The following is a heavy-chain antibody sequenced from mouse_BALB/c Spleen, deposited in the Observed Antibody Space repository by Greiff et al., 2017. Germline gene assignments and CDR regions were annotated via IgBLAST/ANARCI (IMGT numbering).Heavy chain of an antibody. D-gene: IGHD2-4*01. CDR3: ARVDFSGFAY. CDR1: GFTFTDSY. J-gene: IGHJ3*01. V-gene: IGHV7-3*02. Sequence: EVKLVESGGGLVQPGGSLRLSCATSGFTFTDSYMSWVRQPPGKALEWLGFIRNKANGYTTEYSASVKGRFTISRDNSQSILYLQMNTLRAEDSATYYCARVDFSGFAYWGQGTLVTVSA. CDR2: IRNKANGYTT.